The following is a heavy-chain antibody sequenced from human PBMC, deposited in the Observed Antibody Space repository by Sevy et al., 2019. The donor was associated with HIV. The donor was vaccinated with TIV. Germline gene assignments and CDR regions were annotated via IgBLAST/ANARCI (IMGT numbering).Heavy chain of an antibody. D-gene: IGHD3-16*01. Sequence: GGSLRLSCAAFGFTFSSYTMHWVRQAPGKGLEWVAVISDDGSNKYYAYSVKGRFTISRDNSKKTLYLQMNSLRAEDTAVYYCARDGLGGFAQTLDVWGQGTTVTVSS. J-gene: IGHJ6*02. CDR1: GFTFSSYT. CDR3: ARDGLGGFAQTLDV. CDR2: ISDDGSNK. V-gene: IGHV3-30*04.